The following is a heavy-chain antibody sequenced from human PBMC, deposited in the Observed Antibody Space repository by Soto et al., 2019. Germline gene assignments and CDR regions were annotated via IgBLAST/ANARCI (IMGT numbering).Heavy chain of an antibody. CDR2: ISYDGSNK. CDR1: GFTFSSYA. V-gene: IGHV3-30-3*01. D-gene: IGHD2-15*01. J-gene: IGHJ6*02. Sequence: PGGSLRLSCAASGFTFSSYAMSWVRQAPGKGLEWVAVISYDGSNKYYAESVKGRFTISRDNSKNTLYLQMNSLRAEDTAVYYSLKGFDSGMDVWGQGTTVTVSS. CDR3: LKGFDSGMDV.